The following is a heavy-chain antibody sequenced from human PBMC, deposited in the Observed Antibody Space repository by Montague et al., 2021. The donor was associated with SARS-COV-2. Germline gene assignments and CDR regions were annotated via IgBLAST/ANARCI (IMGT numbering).Heavy chain of an antibody. J-gene: IGHJ4*02. D-gene: IGHD1-7*01. CDR2: INHSGTT. V-gene: IGHV4-34*01. CDR1: GGSFSAYY. CDR3: SRTDRGTFDF. Sequence: SETLSLTCAVYGGSFSAYYWSWIRQPPGRGLEWIGEINHSGTTNYKSALESRLSMSVDTSKNQFSLNLSSVTAADTAVYFCSRTDRGTFDFWGQGTLVTVSS.